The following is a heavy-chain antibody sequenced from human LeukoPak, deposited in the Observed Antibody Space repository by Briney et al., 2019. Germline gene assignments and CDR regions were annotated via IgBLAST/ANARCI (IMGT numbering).Heavy chain of an antibody. CDR1: GGSFSGDY. CDR3: ARQPGRRDMDV. Sequence: SETLSPTCAVYGGSFSGDYWSWIRQPPGKGLEWIGEINHSGSTNYNPSLKSRVTISVDTSKNQFSLKLSSVTAADTAVYYCARQPGRRDMDVWGKGTTVTVS. CDR2: INHSGST. J-gene: IGHJ6*03. V-gene: IGHV4-34*01.